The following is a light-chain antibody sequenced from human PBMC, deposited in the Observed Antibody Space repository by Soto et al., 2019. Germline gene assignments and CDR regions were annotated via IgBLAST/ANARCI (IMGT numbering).Light chain of an antibody. CDR2: AAS. Sequence: DIQMTQSPSTLSASVGDRVTITCRASQSITTYVNWYQQKLGKAPTLLIYAASSLQSGVPSRFSGSGSGTDFTLTISSQQPEDFATYFCQQCYSSPRTFGQGTKVDIK. CDR3: QQCYSSPRT. CDR1: QSITTY. J-gene: IGKJ1*01. V-gene: IGKV1-39*01.